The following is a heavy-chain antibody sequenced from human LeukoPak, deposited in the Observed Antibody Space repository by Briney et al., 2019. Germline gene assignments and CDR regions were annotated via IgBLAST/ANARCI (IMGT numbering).Heavy chain of an antibody. Sequence: SETLSLTCTVSGGSISSGSYYWSWIRQPAGKGLEWIGRIYTSGSTNYNPSLKSRVTISVDTSKNQFSLKLSSVTAADTAVYYCARSGRYDFWSGLDYWGQGTLVTVSS. D-gene: IGHD3-3*01. V-gene: IGHV4-61*02. CDR3: ARSGRYDFWSGLDY. J-gene: IGHJ4*02. CDR1: GGSISSGSYY. CDR2: IYTSGST.